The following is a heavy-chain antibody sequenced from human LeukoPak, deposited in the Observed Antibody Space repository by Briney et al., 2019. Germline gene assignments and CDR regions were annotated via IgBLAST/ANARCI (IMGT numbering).Heavy chain of an antibody. CDR3: ARSHYYDSSDDY. V-gene: IGHV4-34*01. Sequence: SETLSLTCAVYGGSFSGYYWSWIRQPPGKGLEWIGEINHSGSTNYNPSLKSRVTISVDTSKNQFSLKLSSVTAADTAVYYCARSHYYDSSDDYWGQGTLVTVSS. CDR1: GGSFSGYY. J-gene: IGHJ4*02. CDR2: INHSGST. D-gene: IGHD3-22*01.